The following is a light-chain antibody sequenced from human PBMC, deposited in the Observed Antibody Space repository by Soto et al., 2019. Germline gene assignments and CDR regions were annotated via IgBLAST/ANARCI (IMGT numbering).Light chain of an antibody. CDR3: GTWDSSRNLV. Sequence: QSVLTQPPSVSAAPGQTVTISCSGNISNIGNNYVSWYQQLPGTAPKLLIYDNYKRPSGIPDRFSGSKSGTSATLDITGPQTGDEADYYCGTWDSSRNLVFGGGTKLTVL. J-gene: IGLJ3*02. V-gene: IGLV1-51*01. CDR2: DNY. CDR1: ISNIGNNY.